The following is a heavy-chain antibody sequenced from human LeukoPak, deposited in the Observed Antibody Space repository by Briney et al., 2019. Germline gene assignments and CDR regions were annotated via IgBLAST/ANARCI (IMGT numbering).Heavy chain of an antibody. CDR3: ARVVVPAARVVAFDI. J-gene: IGHJ3*02. V-gene: IGHV4-30-4*01. D-gene: IGHD2-2*01. CDR2: IYYSGGT. CDR1: GGSISSGDYY. Sequence: SQTLSLTCTVSGGSISSGDYYWSWIRQPPGKGLEWIGYIYYSGGTYYNPSLKSRVTISVDTSKNQFSLKLSSVTAADTAVYYCARVVVPAARVVAFDIWGQGTMVTVSS.